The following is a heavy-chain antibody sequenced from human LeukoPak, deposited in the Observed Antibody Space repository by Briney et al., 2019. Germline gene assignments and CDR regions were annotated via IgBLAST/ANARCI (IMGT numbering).Heavy chain of an antibody. CDR2: IYYTGST. V-gene: IGHV4-59*08. D-gene: IGHD3-22*01. J-gene: IGHJ4*02. CDR1: GGSISLHY. CDR3: ARMYDSSGYYYPFDY. Sequence: SETLSLTCTVSGGSISLHYWSWIRQPPGKGLEWIGYIYYTGSTNYNPSLKSRVTISADTSKNHFSLKLSSVTAADTAVYYCARMYDSSGYYYPFDYWGQGTLVTVSS.